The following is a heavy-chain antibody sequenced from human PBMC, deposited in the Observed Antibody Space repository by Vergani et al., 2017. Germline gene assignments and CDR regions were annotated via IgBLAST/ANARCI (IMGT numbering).Heavy chain of an antibody. CDR3: TRDRLDDRSAYFDY. CDR2: IWSKPYGGTT. D-gene: IGHD1-1*01. J-gene: IGHJ4*02. CDR1: GFTLGDYA. V-gene: IGHV3-49*04. Sequence: EVHLVESGGGLVQPGRSLRLSCSGSGFTLGDYAMTWVRQAPGKGLEWVAFIWSKPYGGTTEYAASVKGRFTISRDDSKSIAYLQMSSLKAEDTAVYYCTRDRLDDRSAYFDYWGQGTLVTVSP.